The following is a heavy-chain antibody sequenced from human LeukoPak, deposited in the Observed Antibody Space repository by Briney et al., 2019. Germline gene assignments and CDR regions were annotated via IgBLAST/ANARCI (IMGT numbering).Heavy chain of an antibody. CDR3: ARDPETTVTLDY. J-gene: IGHJ4*02. CDR2: IYYSGTT. D-gene: IGHD4-17*01. CDR1: GASISSSDYY. Sequence: SETLSLTCTVSGASISSSDYYWGWIRQPPGKGLEWIGSIYYSGTTYYNPSLKSRVTISVDTSKNQFSLKLGSVTAADTAVYYCARDPETTVTLDYWGQGTLVTVSS. V-gene: IGHV4-39*07.